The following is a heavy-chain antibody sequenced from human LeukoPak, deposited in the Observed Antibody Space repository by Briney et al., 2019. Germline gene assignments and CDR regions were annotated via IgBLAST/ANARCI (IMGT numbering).Heavy chain of an antibody. CDR3: ASFMVIASASEVGGMDV. J-gene: IGHJ6*02. V-gene: IGHV1-2*02. D-gene: IGHD2-21*01. CDR1: GYTFTGYY. CDR2: INPNSGGT. Sequence: ASVKVSCKASGYTFTGYYMHWVRQAPGQGLEWMGWINPNSGGTNYAQKFQGRVTMTRDTSISTAYMELSRLRSDDTAVYYCASFMVIASASEVGGMDVWGQGTTVTVSS.